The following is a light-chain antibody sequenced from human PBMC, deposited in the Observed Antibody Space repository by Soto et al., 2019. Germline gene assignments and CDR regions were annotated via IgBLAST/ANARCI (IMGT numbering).Light chain of an antibody. CDR2: GAS. Sequence: EIVMTQSPATLSVSPGERATLSCRASQSIVNNLAWYQQKPGQGPRLLIYGASSRATGRPARFRGSGSGTGFTLTISSLQSEDFAIYYCQQYNDWPLTFGGGTKVEIK. CDR1: QSIVNN. V-gene: IGKV3-15*01. J-gene: IGKJ4*01. CDR3: QQYNDWPLT.